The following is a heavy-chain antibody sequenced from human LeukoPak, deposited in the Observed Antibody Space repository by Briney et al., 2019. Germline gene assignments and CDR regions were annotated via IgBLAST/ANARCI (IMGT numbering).Heavy chain of an antibody. J-gene: IGHJ4*02. Sequence: GGSLRLSCAASGFTFSTYGMHWVRQAPGKGLEWVAVIWYDGSNNYYADSVKGRFTISRDNSKNTLYLQMNSLRAEDTAVYYCARGHRAYRGSTSYYFEYWGQGTLVTVSS. CDR1: GFTFSTYG. CDR2: IWYDGSNN. D-gene: IGHD1-26*01. V-gene: IGHV3-33*08. CDR3: ARGHRAYRGSTSYYFEY.